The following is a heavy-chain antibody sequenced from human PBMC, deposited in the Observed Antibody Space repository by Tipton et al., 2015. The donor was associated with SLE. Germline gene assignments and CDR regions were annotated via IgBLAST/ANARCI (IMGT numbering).Heavy chain of an antibody. Sequence: QSGPEVKKPGASVRVSCKASGYIFNAYFIHWVRQAPGQGLEWMAWLNPNIGGTNYAQNFQDRVTMTWDTSLSTAYMELSGLKFDDSAVYYCAREGKMAAPNFDIWGQGTLLTVSS. D-gene: IGHD5-24*01. CDR2: LNPNIGGT. V-gene: IGHV1-2*02. CDR3: AREGKMAAPNFDI. CDR1: GYIFNAYF. J-gene: IGHJ4*02.